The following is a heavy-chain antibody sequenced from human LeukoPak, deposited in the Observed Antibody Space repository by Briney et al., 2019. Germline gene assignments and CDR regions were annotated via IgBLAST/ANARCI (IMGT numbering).Heavy chain of an antibody. CDR2: IIPIFGTA. V-gene: IGHV1-69*13. Sequence: SVKVSCKASGGTFSSYAISWVRQAPGQGLGWMGGIIPIFGTANYAQKFQGRVTITADESTSTAYMELSSLRSEDTAVYYCARATSAYYYDSSGYYTADYWGQGTLVTVSS. CDR1: GGTFSSYA. J-gene: IGHJ4*02. D-gene: IGHD3-22*01. CDR3: ARATSAYYYDSSGYYTADY.